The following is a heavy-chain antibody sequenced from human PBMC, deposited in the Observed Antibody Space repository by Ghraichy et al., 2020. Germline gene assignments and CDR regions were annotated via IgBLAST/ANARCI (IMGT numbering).Heavy chain of an antibody. J-gene: IGHJ3*02. CDR3: ARERRRSAFDI. CDR2: INHSGST. Sequence: SETLSLTCAVYGGSFSGYYWNWIRQSPGKGLEWIGEINHSGSTNYNPSLKSRVTISVDTSKNQFSLKLSSVTAADAAVYYCARERRRSAFDIWGQGTMVTVSS. CDR1: GGSFSGYY. V-gene: IGHV4-34*01.